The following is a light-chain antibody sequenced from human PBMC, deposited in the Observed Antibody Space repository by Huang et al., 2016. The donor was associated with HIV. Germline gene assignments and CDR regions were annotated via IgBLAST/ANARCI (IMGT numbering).Light chain of an antibody. V-gene: IGKV1-39*01. CDR1: QNINKY. CDR2: GTS. J-gene: IGKJ2*01. CDR3: QQSYNIPRT. Sequence: DIRMTQSPSSLSASVGDRVIITCRTSQNINKYLNWYQQMPGKAPKLLIYGTSTLQTGVSSRFGGSGSGTDFTLTIGSLQPEDTAMYFCQQSYNIPRTFGQGT.